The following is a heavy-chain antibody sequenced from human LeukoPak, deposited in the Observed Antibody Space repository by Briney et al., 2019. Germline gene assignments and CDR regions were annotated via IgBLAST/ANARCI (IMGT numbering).Heavy chain of an antibody. CDR3: ASSVAGTGFDY. CDR2: ITSSSIYT. CDR1: GFTFSTYN. Sequence: PGGSLRLSCAASGFTFSTYNMNWVRQAPGKGLEWVSSITSSSIYTFYADSVKGRFTISRDNAKNSLYLQMNSLRAEDTAVYYCASSVAGTGFDYWGQGTLVTVSS. J-gene: IGHJ4*02. V-gene: IGHV3-21*04. D-gene: IGHD6-19*01.